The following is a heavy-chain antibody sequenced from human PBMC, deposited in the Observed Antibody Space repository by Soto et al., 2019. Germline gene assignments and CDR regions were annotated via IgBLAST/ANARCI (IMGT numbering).Heavy chain of an antibody. Sequence: SETLSLTCTVSGGSISDISHCWGWIRQPPGKGLQWIGCMFYSGATYYNPSLKNLVTLSVDTSNNEFSLKLISVTAADTAVYYCARHKSGSDWLDPWGQGTLVTVSS. CDR2: MFYSGAT. V-gene: IGHV4-39*01. D-gene: IGHD2-15*01. CDR1: GGSISDISHC. J-gene: IGHJ5*02. CDR3: ARHKSGSDWLDP.